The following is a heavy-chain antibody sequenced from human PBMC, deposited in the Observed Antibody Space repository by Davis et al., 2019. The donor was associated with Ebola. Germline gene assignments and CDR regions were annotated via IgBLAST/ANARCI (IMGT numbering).Heavy chain of an antibody. D-gene: IGHD3-10*01. V-gene: IGHV3-48*04. CDR3: AKLDGSGSYSRPDN. J-gene: IGHJ4*02. Sequence: GESLKISCAASGFTFSSYSMNWVRQAPGKGLEWVSYISSSSSTIYYADSVKGRFTISRDNAKNSLYLQMNSLRAEDTAVYYCAKLDGSGSYSRPDNWGQGTLVTVSS. CDR1: GFTFSSYS. CDR2: ISSSSSTI.